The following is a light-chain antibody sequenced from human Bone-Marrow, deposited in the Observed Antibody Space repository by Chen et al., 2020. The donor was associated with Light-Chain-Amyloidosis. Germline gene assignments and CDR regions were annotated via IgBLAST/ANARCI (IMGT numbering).Light chain of an antibody. CDR1: QSVSSY. V-gene: IGKV3-11*01. CDR3: QQRSNWRVT. J-gene: IGKJ4*01. Sequence: EIVLTQSPATLSLSPGERATLSCRASQSVSSYLAWFQQKPGQAPRLLIYDASNRATGIPGRFSGSGSGTDVTLTISSLEPEDFAVYYCQQRSNWRVTFGGVTKVEMK. CDR2: DAS.